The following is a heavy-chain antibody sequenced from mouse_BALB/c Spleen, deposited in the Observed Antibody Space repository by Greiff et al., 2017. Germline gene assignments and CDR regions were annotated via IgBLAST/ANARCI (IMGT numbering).Heavy chain of an antibody. D-gene: IGHD1-2*01. CDR2: IDPSDSYT. CDR1: GYTFTSYW. V-gene: IGHV1-69*02. CDR3: AENYGYGCAY. Sequence: QVQLQQPGAELVKPGASVKLSCKASGYTFTSYWMHWVKQRPGQGLEWIGEIDPSDSYTNYNQKFKGKATLTVDKSSSTAYMQLSSLTSEDSAVYYCAENYGYGCAYWGQGTLVTVSA. J-gene: IGHJ3*01.